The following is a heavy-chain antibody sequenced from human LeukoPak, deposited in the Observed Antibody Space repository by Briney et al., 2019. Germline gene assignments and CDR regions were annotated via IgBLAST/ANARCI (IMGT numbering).Heavy chain of an antibody. CDR3: AKSYGRSSGWYYYFDY. D-gene: IGHD6-19*01. J-gene: IGHJ4*02. CDR1: GFTFSSYA. CDR2: ISGSGGST. V-gene: IGHV3-23*01. Sequence: GGSLRLSCAASGFTFSSYAMSWVRQAPGKGLEWVSAISGSGGSTYYADSVKGRFTISRDNSKNTLYLQMNSLRAEDTAAYYCAKSYGRSSGWYYYFDYWGQGTLVTVSS.